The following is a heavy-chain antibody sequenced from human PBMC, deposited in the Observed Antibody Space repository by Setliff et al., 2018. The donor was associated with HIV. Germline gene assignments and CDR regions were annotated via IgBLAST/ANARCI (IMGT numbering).Heavy chain of an antibody. Sequence: PSETLSLTCSVSGDSISSGSFHWTWIRQSAGKGLEWIGHIYTNGYTNYNPSLKSQVTISVDTSKNQFSLRLDSVTATDTALYFCARALTTINEDGFHIWGQGTVVTVSS. D-gene: IGHD4-17*01. V-gene: IGHV4-61*09. J-gene: IGHJ3*02. CDR1: GDSISSGSFH. CDR2: IYTNGYT. CDR3: ARALTTINEDGFHI.